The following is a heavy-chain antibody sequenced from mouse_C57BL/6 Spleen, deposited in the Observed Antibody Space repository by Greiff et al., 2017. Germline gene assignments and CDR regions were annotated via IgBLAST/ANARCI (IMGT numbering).Heavy chain of an antibody. CDR1: GYAFSSSW. CDR3: ARLLTATGCCFDY. Sequence: QVQLQQSGPELVKPGASVKISCKASGYAFSSSWMNWVKQRPGKGLEWIGRIYPGDGDPNYNGKFKGKATLAADKSSSTAYMQLSSLTSEDSAVYFCARLLTATGCCFDYWGPGPTLTVSS. CDR2: IYPGDGDP. J-gene: IGHJ2*01. D-gene: IGHD2-13*01. V-gene: IGHV1-82*01.